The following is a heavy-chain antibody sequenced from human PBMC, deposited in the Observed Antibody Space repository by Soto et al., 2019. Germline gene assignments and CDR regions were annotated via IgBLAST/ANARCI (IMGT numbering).Heavy chain of an antibody. CDR1: GDSLSGYA. CDR3: ARKLEASIRHVEWFSYKWFDP. V-gene: IGHV4-34*01. J-gene: IGHJ5*02. Sequence: NPSETLSLTCDVHGDSLSGYAWSWIRQPPGKGLEWIGEITFRGVTNYHPSLKSRVSMSVDASKNRISLNVSSVTAADTALYFCARKLEASIRHVEWFSYKWFDPWGPGTPVTVSS. D-gene: IGHD3-9*01. CDR2: ITFRGVT.